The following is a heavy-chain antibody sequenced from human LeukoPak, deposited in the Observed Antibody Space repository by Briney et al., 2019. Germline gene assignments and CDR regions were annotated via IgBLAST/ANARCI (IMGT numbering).Heavy chain of an antibody. CDR1: GFTFSSYS. D-gene: IGHD5-12*01. V-gene: IGHV3-21*01. Sequence: GGSLRLSCAASGFTFSSYSMNWVRQAPGKGLEWVSSISSSSSYIYYADSVRGRFTISRDNAKNSLYLQMSSLRAEDTAVYYCARDSGYEASDYWGQGTLVTVSS. CDR2: ISSSSSYI. J-gene: IGHJ4*02. CDR3: ARDSGYEASDY.